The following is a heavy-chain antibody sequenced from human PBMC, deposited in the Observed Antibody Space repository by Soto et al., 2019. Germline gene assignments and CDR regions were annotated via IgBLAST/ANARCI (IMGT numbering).Heavy chain of an antibody. J-gene: IGHJ6*02. CDR3: ARDMHNWNYWVVGYYYGMDV. V-gene: IGHV3-30*03. D-gene: IGHD1-7*01. Sequence: QVQLVESGGGVVQPGRSLRLSCAASGFTFSSHGMHWVRQAPGKGLEWVAVISYDGSKKYYVDSVKGRFTISRDNSKNTLFLQMNSLRAEDTAVYYCARDMHNWNYWVVGYYYGMDVWGQGTTVTVSS. CDR2: ISYDGSKK. CDR1: GFTFSSHG.